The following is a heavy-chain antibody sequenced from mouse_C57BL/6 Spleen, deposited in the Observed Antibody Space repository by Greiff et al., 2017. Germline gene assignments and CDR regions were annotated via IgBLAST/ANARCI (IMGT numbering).Heavy chain of an antibody. D-gene: IGHD2-5*01. Sequence: QVQLLQSGPGLVQPSQSLSITCTVSGFSLTSYGVHWVRQSPGKGLEWLGVIWRGGSTDYNAAFMSRLSITVEKSKSPVFFKMNRLQADDTAIYYCAKNTYINYLFADRGQGTLVTVSA. CDR3: AKNTYINYLFAD. CDR2: IWRGGST. CDR1: GFSLTSYG. V-gene: IGHV2-5*01. J-gene: IGHJ3*01.